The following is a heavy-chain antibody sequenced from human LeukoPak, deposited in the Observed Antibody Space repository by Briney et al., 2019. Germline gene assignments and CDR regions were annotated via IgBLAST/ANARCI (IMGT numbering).Heavy chain of an antibody. Sequence: GGSLRLSCVASRFQFSSYAMSWVRQAPGKGLEWVSVISGSGGSTYYADSVKGRFTISRDNSKNTLYLQMNSLRAEDTAVYYCARSGQQLPINFDYWGQGTLVTVSS. CDR2: ISGSGGST. CDR1: RFQFSSYA. D-gene: IGHD6-13*01. V-gene: IGHV3-23*01. CDR3: ARSGQQLPINFDY. J-gene: IGHJ4*02.